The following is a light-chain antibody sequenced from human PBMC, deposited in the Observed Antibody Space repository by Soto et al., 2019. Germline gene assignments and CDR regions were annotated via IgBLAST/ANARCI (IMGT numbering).Light chain of an antibody. CDR2: GAS. J-gene: IGKJ2*01. V-gene: IGKV3-15*01. Sequence: EIVMTQSPASLSVSPGDGATLSCRASQSVASNVAWYQQKPGQGPRLLIHGASTRAVGVPARFSGSGSGTDFTLTIGNLQSDDVRVYYCQQYHNWPPQYTFDQGTKLLIK. CDR1: QSVASN. CDR3: QQYHNWPPQYT.